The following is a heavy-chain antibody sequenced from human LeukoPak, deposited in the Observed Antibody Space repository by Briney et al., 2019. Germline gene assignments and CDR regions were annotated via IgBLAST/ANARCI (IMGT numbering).Heavy chain of an antibody. V-gene: IGHV4-61*05. Sequence: PSETLSLTCTVSGGSISSSSYYWGWIRQPPGKGLEWIGYIYYTGSTNYNPSLKGRVTISVDTSKNQFSLKLSSVTAADTAVYYCARGGGYSSSWSYWGQGTLVTVSS. CDR2: IYYTGST. CDR1: GGSISSSSYY. CDR3: ARGGGYSSSWSY. D-gene: IGHD6-13*01. J-gene: IGHJ4*02.